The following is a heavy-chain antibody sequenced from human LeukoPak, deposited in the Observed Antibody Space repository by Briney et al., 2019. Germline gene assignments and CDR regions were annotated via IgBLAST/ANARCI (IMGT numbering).Heavy chain of an antibody. CDR2: ITSSVEST. J-gene: IGHJ3*01. Sequence: PGGSLRLSCAPSGXTLSNYALTWVRLAPGGGLEWVSIITSSVESTFYADSVKGRFTISRDNSKNILSLQMHSLRAEDTAVYYCAKGGATVLDAFDVWGQGTRVTVSS. D-gene: IGHD4-17*01. V-gene: IGHV3-23*01. CDR1: GXTLSNYA. CDR3: AKGGATVLDAFDV.